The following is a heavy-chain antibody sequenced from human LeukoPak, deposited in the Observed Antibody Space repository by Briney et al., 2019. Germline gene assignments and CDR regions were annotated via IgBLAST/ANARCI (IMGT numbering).Heavy chain of an antibody. Sequence: GGSLRLSCAASGFTFSSYGMHWVRQAPGKGLEWVAFTLYDGSKQFYADSVKGRFTISRDNAKNTLYLQIDSLRPEDTAVYYCAKDSRSSDFYYYYMDVWGTGTTVTVSS. CDR2: TLYDGSKQ. D-gene: IGHD6-6*01. V-gene: IGHV3-30*02. CDR1: GFTFSSYG. CDR3: AKDSRSSDFYYYYMDV. J-gene: IGHJ6*03.